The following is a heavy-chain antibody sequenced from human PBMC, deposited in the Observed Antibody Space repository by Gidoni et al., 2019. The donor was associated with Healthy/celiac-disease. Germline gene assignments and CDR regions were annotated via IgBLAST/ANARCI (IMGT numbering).Heavy chain of an antibody. CDR3: ARDLWFGGNYYYYYMDV. D-gene: IGHD3-10*01. CDR1: GCTFSSYG. V-gene: IGHV3-33*01. CDR2: IWYYGSNK. Sequence: QVQLVGSGGGVVQPGRSMRLSCAASGCTFSSYGMHWVRQAPGKGLEWVEVIWYYGSNKYYADSVKGRFTISRDNSKNTLYLQMNSLRAEDTAVYYCARDLWFGGNYYYYYMDVWGKGTTVTVSS. J-gene: IGHJ6*03.